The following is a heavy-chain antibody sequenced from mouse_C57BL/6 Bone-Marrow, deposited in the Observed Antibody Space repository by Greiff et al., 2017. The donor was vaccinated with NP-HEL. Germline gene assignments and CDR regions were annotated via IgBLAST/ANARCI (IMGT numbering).Heavy chain of an antibody. CDR3: ARGHYGTAWFAY. CDR1: GFTFSDYY. J-gene: IGHJ3*01. CDR2: INYDGSST. V-gene: IGHV5-16*01. Sequence: DVKLVESEGGLVQPGSSMKLSCTASGFTFSDYYMAWVRQVPEKGLEWVANINYDGSSTYYLDSLKSRFIISRDNAKNILYLQMSSLKSEDTATYYCARGHYGTAWFAYWGQGTLVTVSA. D-gene: IGHD1-1*01.